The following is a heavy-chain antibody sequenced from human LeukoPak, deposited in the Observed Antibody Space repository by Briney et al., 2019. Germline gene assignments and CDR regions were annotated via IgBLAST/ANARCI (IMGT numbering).Heavy chain of an antibody. J-gene: IGHJ3*02. V-gene: IGHV4-34*01. Sequence: SETLSLTCTVYGGSFSGYYWSWIRQPPGKGLEWIGEINHSGSTNYNPSLKSRVTISVDTSKNQFSLKLTSVTAADTAVYYCARVIRGSSGWFDEAFDIWGQGTMVTVSS. CDR2: INHSGST. CDR1: GGSFSGYY. D-gene: IGHD6-19*01. CDR3: ARVIRGSSGWFDEAFDI.